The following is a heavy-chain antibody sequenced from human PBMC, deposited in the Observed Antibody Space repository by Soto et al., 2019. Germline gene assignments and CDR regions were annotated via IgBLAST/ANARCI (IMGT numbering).Heavy chain of an antibody. CDR1: GGSISSYY. CDR2: MHNSGST. CDR3: ARGHYDFWSGYFATIDY. J-gene: IGHJ4*02. D-gene: IGHD3-3*01. Sequence: QVQLQESGPGLVKPSETLSLTCTVSGGSISSYYWSWIRQPPGKGLEWIGYMHNSGSTKYNPSLKSRVTISAYTSKNQFSLKLSSVTAADSAVYYCARGHYDFWSGYFATIDYWGQGTLVTVSS. V-gene: IGHV4-59*08.